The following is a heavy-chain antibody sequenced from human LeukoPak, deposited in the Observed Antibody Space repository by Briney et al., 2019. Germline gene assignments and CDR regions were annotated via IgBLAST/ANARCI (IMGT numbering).Heavy chain of an antibody. V-gene: IGHV3-23*01. D-gene: IGHD6-13*01. Sequence: PGGSLRLSCAASGFTFSSYAMSWVRQAPGKGLEWVSAISGSGGSTYYADSVKGRFTISRDNSKNTLYLQMNSLRAEDTAVYYCASGSSRSTGYFDYWGQGTLVTVSS. CDR2: ISGSGGST. CDR1: GFTFSSYA. J-gene: IGHJ4*02. CDR3: ASGSSRSTGYFDY.